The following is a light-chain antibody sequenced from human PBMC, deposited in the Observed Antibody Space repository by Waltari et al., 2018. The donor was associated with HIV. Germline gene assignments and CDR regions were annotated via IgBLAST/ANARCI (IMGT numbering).Light chain of an antibody. J-gene: IGKJ4*01. V-gene: IGKV1D-16*01. Sequence: DIQMTQSPSSLSASVGDRVHITCRASHDISTWLAWYQQKPEKAPKSLIYAASNLQSGVPSRFSGSGSGTDFTLTISSLQPEDFATYYCQQYNAYPLTFGGGTKVEIK. CDR3: QQYNAYPLT. CDR2: AAS. CDR1: HDISTW.